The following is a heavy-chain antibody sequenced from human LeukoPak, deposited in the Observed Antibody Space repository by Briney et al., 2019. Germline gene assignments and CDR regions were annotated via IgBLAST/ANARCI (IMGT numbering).Heavy chain of an antibody. Sequence: GASVKVSCKASGGTFSSYAISWVRQAPGQGLEWMGGIIPIFGTANYAQKFQGRVTITTDESTSTAYMELSSLRSEDTAVYYCARGYDFWSASYYFDYWGQGTLVTVSS. CDR3: ARGYDFWSASYYFDY. D-gene: IGHD3-3*01. V-gene: IGHV1-69*05. CDR2: IIPIFGTA. J-gene: IGHJ4*02. CDR1: GGTFSSYA.